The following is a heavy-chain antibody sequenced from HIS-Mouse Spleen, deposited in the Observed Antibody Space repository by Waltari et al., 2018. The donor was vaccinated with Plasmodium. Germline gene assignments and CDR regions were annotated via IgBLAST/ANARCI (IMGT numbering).Heavy chain of an antibody. CDR3: AKDRRSSSWYVDY. J-gene: IGHJ4*02. CDR2: ISYDGSNK. Sequence: QVQLVESGGGVVQPGRSLRLSCAASGFTFSSYGMHWVRQAPGKGLGWVAVISYDGSNKYYADSVKCRFTSSRDNSKNTLYLQMNSLRAEDTAVYYCAKDRRSSSWYVDYWGQGTLVTVSS. D-gene: IGHD6-13*01. V-gene: IGHV3-30*18. CDR1: GFTFSSYG.